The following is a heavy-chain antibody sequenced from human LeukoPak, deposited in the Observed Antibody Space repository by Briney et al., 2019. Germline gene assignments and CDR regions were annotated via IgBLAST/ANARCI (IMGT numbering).Heavy chain of an antibody. CDR3: ARDPDSVYSSGWTHFDY. V-gene: IGHV3-21*01. Sequence: TGGSLRLSCAASGFTFSSYSMNWVRQAPGKGLEWVSSISSSSSYIYYADSVKGRFTISRDNAKNSLYLQMNSLRAEDTAVYYCARDPDSVYSSGWTHFDYWGQGTLVTVSS. J-gene: IGHJ4*02. D-gene: IGHD6-19*01. CDR2: ISSSSSYI. CDR1: GFTFSSYS.